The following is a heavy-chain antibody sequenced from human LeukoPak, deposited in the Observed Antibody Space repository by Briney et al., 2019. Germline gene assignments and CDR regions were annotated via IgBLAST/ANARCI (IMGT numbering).Heavy chain of an antibody. D-gene: IGHD3-3*01. V-gene: IGHV4-4*07. J-gene: IGHJ6*04. Sequence: SETLSLSCTVSGGSISCYYWSWIRQPAGKGLEWIGRFYTSGSTNYNPSLKSRVTMSVDTSKNQFSLKLSSVTAADTAVYYCARETYYDFWSGYPSGDVWGKGTTVTVSS. CDR1: GGSISCYY. CDR2: FYTSGST. CDR3: ARETYYDFWSGYPSGDV.